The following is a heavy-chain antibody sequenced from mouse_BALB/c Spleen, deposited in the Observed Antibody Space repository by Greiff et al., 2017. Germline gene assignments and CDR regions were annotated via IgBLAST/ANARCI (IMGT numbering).Heavy chain of an antibody. CDR3: ARRRYGYYEGGAMDY. J-gene: IGHJ4*01. CDR1: GFTFSSFG. V-gene: IGHV5-17*02. Sequence: EVQVVESGGGLVQPGGSRKLSCAASGFTFSSFGMHWVRQAPEKGLEWVAYISSGSSTIYYADTVKGRFTISRDNPKNTLFLQMTSLRSEDTAMYYCARRRYGYYEGGAMDYWGQGTSVTVSS. D-gene: IGHD2-3*01. CDR2: ISSGSSTI.